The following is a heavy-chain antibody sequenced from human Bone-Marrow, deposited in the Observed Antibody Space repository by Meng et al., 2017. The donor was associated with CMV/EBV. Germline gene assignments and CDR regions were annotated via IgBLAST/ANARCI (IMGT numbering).Heavy chain of an antibody. D-gene: IGHD4-17*01. V-gene: IGHV1-58*01. CDR1: GFTFTSSA. CDR3: AAADYGDYYYGMDV. J-gene: IGHJ6*02. CDR2: IVVCSGNT. Sequence: SVKVSCKASGFTFTSSAVQWVRQARGQRLEWIGWIVVCSGNTNYAQKFQERVTITRDMSTSTAYMELSSLRSEDTAVYYCAAADYGDYYYGMDVWGQGTTVTVSS.